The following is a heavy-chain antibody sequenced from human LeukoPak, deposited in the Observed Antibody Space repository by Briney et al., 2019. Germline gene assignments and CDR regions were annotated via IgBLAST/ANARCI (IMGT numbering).Heavy chain of an antibody. CDR1: GFTFSSYE. CDR2: ISSSGITK. Sequence: GGSLRLSCAASGFTFSSYEMNWVRQAPGKGLEWVSYISSSGITKYYADSVKGRFTISRDNAKNSLYLQMNSLRAEDTAVYYCARKDYGGYAYYYYGLDVWGKGTTVTVSS. V-gene: IGHV3-48*03. CDR3: ARKDYGGYAYYYYGLDV. D-gene: IGHD5-12*01. J-gene: IGHJ6*04.